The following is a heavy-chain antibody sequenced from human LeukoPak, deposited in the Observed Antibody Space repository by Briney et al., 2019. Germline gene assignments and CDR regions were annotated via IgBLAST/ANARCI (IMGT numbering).Heavy chain of an antibody. Sequence: TSETLCLTCKVSGGSVSSDSYYWSWIRQPPGQGLEWIGYIHNSGSTKYNASLKSPLTISVDTSKNQLSLEVTSVTAADTAVYYCARTNYGDYNWFDPWGQGTLVTVSS. CDR3: ARTNYGDYNWFDP. J-gene: IGHJ5*02. D-gene: IGHD4-17*01. V-gene: IGHV4-61*01. CDR2: IHNSGST. CDR1: GGSVSSDSYY.